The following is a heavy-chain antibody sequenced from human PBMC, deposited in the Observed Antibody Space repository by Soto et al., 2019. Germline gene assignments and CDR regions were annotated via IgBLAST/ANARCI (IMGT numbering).Heavy chain of an antibody. D-gene: IGHD3-16*02. CDR2: ISGSGGST. CDR1: GFTFSSYA. Sequence: PGGSLRLSCAASGFTFSSYAMSWVRQAPGKGLEWVSAISGSGGSTYYADSVKGRFTISRDNSKNTLYLQMNSLRAEDTAVYYCAKVATLNDYIWGSYPKTLYYFDYWGQGTLVTVSS. V-gene: IGHV3-23*01. CDR3: AKVATLNDYIWGSYPKTLYYFDY. J-gene: IGHJ4*02.